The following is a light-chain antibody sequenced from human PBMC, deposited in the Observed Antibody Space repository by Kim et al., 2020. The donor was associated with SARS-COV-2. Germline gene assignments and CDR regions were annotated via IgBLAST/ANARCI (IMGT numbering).Light chain of an antibody. J-gene: IGLJ2*01. CDR2: GNN. Sequence: NIVSWYQQLPGTAPKLLIYGNNQRPSGVPDRFSGSKSGTSASLAISGLQSDDEANYYCSTWDDSLSAVLFGGGTQLTVL. V-gene: IGLV1-44*01. CDR1: NI. CDR3: STWDDSLSAVL.